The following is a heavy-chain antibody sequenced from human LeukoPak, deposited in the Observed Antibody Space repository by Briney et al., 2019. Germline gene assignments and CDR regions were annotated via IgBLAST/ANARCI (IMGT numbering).Heavy chain of an antibody. J-gene: IGHJ4*02. V-gene: IGHV4-4*07. Sequence: SETLSLTCTVSGASISAFHWTWFRQPAEKGLEWIGLIYSSGSTLFNPSLKSRVAMSVDLTKNQPSLKLTSVTAADTAMYYCARKDGDYWGRGTLVTVSS. CDR2: IYSSGST. CDR1: GASISAFH. CDR3: ARKDGDY.